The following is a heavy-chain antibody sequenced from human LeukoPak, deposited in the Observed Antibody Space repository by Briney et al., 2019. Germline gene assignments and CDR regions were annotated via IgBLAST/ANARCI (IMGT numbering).Heavy chain of an antibody. Sequence: GSSVRSSCEASGFTFSSYGMHWVRQAPGKGLEWVAVMWYEGSNRYYADSVKGRFTISRDNYKNTLYLQMNSRRAEDTGVYYCARDRGSYFQIKYYFDYWGQGTLVTVSS. CDR3: ARDRGSYFQIKYYFDY. CDR2: MWYEGSNR. CDR1: GFTFSSYG. J-gene: IGHJ4*02. V-gene: IGHV3-33*01. D-gene: IGHD1-26*01.